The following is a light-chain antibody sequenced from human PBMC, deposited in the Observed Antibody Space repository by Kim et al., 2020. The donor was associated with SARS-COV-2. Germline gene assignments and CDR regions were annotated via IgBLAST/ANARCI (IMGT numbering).Light chain of an antibody. Sequence: SAAVGDRVTITCRASQGISNSLAWYQQKPGKAPKLLIYDASSLESGIPSRFSGSGSGTEFTLTISSLQPDDFATYHCQQYSTYSETFGQGTKLEI. CDR3: QQYSTYSET. V-gene: IGKV1-5*01. CDR2: DAS. CDR1: QGISNS. J-gene: IGKJ2*01.